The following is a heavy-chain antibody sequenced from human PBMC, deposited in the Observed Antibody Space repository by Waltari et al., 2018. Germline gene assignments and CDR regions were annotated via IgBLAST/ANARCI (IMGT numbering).Heavy chain of an antibody. CDR2: TNRAETT. CDR1: GVSLSDYY. CDR3: VTGPRDKWVGRYSGEFFHH. J-gene: IGHJ1*01. Sequence: QVQLQQWGAGLLRPSETLSLTCAVYGVSLSDYYWTWIRQPLGKGLEWIGETNRAETTDYNPSLEGRVSIVLDKSKNQFSLHLLSVTAADTALYYCVTGPRDKWVGRYSGEFFHHWGPGTLVTVSS. V-gene: IGHV4-34*02. D-gene: IGHD6-19*01.